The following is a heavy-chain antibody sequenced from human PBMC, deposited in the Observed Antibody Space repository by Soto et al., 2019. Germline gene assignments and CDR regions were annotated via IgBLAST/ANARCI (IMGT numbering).Heavy chain of an antibody. J-gene: IGHJ4*02. CDR1: GFTFSSYG. CDR3: ARGGTAAGSFDY. CDR2: IWYDGSNK. Sequence: QVQLVESGGGVVQPGRSLRLSCAASGFTFSSYGMHWVRQAPGKGLEWVAVIWYDGSNKYYADSVKGRFTISRDNSKNTRYLQMKSLRAEDTAVYYCARGGTAAGSFDYWGQGTLVTVSS. D-gene: IGHD6-13*01. V-gene: IGHV3-33*01.